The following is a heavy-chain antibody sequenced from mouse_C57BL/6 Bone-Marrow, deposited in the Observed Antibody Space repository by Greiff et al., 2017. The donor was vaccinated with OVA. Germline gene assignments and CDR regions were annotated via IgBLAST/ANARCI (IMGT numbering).Heavy chain of an antibody. CDR3: AKWSYDGYYLYAMDY. CDR2: IHPNSGST. CDR1: GYTFTSYW. Sequence: QVQLQQPGAELVKPGASVKLSCKASGYTFTSYWMHWVKQRPGQGLEWIGMIHPNSGSTNYNEKLKSKATLTVDKSSSTAYMQLSSLTSEDSAGYYFAKWSYDGYYLYAMDYWGQGTSVTVSS. J-gene: IGHJ4*01. D-gene: IGHD2-3*01. V-gene: IGHV1-64*01.